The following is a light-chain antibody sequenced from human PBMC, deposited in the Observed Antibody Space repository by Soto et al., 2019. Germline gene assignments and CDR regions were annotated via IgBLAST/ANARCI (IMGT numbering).Light chain of an antibody. CDR3: QQYGGSPLYT. CDR1: QSVSSSY. J-gene: IGKJ2*01. V-gene: IGKV3-20*01. Sequence: EIVLTQSPGTLFLSPGERATLSCRASQSVSSSYLAWYQQKLGQAPRLLIYGASTRATGIPDRFSGSGSGTDFTLTISRLEPGDFAVYYCQQYGGSPLYTFGQGTKLEIK. CDR2: GAS.